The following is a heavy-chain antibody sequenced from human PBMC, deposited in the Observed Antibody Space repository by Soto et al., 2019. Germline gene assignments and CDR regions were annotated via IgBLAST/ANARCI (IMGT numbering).Heavy chain of an antibody. J-gene: IGHJ4*02. CDR1: GFAFSDAW. CDR3: ATFRSYSDC. CDR2: IKSQGEDGTT. V-gene: IGHV3-15*05. Sequence: EMHLVESGGGLVKPGGSLRLSCAASGFAFSDAWMTWVRQAPGKGLEWVGRIKSQGEDGTTEYAAPVKGRFTISRDDSESTLYLQMNSLKTEDTAVYFCATFRSYSDCWGQGSLVTVSS.